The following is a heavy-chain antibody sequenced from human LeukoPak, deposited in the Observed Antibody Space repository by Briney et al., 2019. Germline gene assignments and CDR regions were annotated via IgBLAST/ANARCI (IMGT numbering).Heavy chain of an antibody. J-gene: IGHJ4*02. CDR2: ISAYNGDT. V-gene: IGHV1-18*01. D-gene: IGHD2-15*01. CDR3: ARGGGYCSGGSCYEFDY. Sequence: ASVKVSCKASGYTFSSFGISWVRHAPGQGLEWMGWISAYNGDTNYAQKLQGRVTMTTDTSTNTAYKELRSLRSDDTAVYYCARGGGYCSGGSCYEFDYWGQGTLVTVSS. CDR1: GYTFSSFG.